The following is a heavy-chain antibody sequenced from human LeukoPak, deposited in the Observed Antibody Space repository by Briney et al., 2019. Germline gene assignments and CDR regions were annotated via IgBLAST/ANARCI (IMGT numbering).Heavy chain of an antibody. V-gene: IGHV4-39*01. D-gene: IGHD3-10*01. CDR1: GGSISSSSYY. CDR3: ANLSIMVRGVIPRGYFDY. Sequence: SETLSLTCTVSGGSISSSSYYWGWIRQPPGKGLEWIGSIYYSGSTYYNPSLKSRVTISVDTSKNQFSLKLSSVTAADTAVYYCANLSIMVRGVIPRGYFDYWGQGTLVTVSS. J-gene: IGHJ4*02. CDR2: IYYSGST.